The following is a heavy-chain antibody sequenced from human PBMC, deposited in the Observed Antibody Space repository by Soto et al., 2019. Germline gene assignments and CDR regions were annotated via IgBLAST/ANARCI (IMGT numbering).Heavy chain of an antibody. Sequence: QVQLVESGGGVVQPGRSLSLSCAASGFTFSTYAMHWVRQAPGKGLEWVAGIAYDGSKQNYADSVKGRFTISKDNSLNTLFLRLNNLGADDTAVYYCAGENIAAFQHWGQGTLVTVSS. V-gene: IGHV3-30-3*01. J-gene: IGHJ1*01. CDR3: AGENIAAFQH. D-gene: IGHD6-25*01. CDR2: IAYDGSKQ. CDR1: GFTFSTYA.